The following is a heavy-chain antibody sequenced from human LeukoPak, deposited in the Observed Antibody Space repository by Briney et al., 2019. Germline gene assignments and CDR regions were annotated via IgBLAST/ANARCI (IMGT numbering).Heavy chain of an antibody. Sequence: GGSLRLSCAGSGFTFSNAWMSWVRQAAGKGLEWVGGIKSKTDGGTTDYAATVKGRFTISRDDSKNTLYLQMNSLKTEDTAVYYCTTDGAGSDYGDSNDAFDIWGQGTMVTVSS. CDR3: TTDGAGSDYGDSNDAFDI. V-gene: IGHV3-15*01. D-gene: IGHD4-17*01. J-gene: IGHJ3*02. CDR2: IKSKTDGGTT. CDR1: GFTFSNAW.